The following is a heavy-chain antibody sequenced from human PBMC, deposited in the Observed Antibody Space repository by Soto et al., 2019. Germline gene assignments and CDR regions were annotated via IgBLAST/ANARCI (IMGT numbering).Heavy chain of an antibody. J-gene: IGHJ4*02. V-gene: IGHV3-30-3*01. CDR1: GFTFSSYA. Sequence: QVQLVESGGGVVQPGRSLRLSCAASGFTFSSYAMHWVRQAPGKGLEWVAVISYDGSNKYYADSVKGRFTISRDNSKNTLYLPMNSLRAEDTAVYYCAREWWGAGTTPYFDYWGQGTLVTVSS. CDR2: ISYDGSNK. D-gene: IGHD1-7*01. CDR3: AREWWGAGTTPYFDY.